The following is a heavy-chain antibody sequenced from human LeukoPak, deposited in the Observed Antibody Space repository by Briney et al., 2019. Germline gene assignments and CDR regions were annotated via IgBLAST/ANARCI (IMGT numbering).Heavy chain of an antibody. CDR1: GYTFTGYY. CDR3: ARDNSIHERGWWFDP. J-gene: IGHJ5*02. CDR2: INPRGTST. D-gene: IGHD4-23*01. V-gene: IGHV1-46*01. Sequence: ASVKVSCKASGYTFTGYYMHWVRQAPGQGLEWMGLINPRGTSTIYAEKFQGRIIMTRDMSTTTDYMELSSLKSDVTAVYYCARDNSIHERGWWFDPWGQGTLVTVSS.